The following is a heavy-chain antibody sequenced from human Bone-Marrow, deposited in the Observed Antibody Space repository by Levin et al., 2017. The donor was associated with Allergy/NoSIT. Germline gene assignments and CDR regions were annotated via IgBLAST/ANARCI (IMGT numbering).Heavy chain of an antibody. D-gene: IGHD3-22*01. CDR3: TTDYYDSSGYYRAHDAFDI. V-gene: IGHV3-15*01. CDR2: IKSKTDGGTT. J-gene: IGHJ3*02. Sequence: KLGESLKISCAASGFTFSNAWMSWVRQAPGKGLEWVGRIKSKTDGGTTDYAAPVKGRFTISRDDSKNTLYLQMNSLKTEDTAVYYCTTDYYDSSGYYRAHDAFDIWGQGTMVTVSS. CDR1: GFTFSNAW.